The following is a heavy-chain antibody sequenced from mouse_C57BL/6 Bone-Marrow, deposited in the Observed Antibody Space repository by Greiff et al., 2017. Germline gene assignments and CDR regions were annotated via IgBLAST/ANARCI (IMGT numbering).Heavy chain of an antibody. CDR2: IHPTSGRT. V-gene: IGHV1-55*01. CDR3: ARSGPLGRSFDY. CDR1: GYTFTSSW. Sequence: VQLQQPGAELVKPGASVTMSCTASGYTFTSSWITWVKPRPGQGLEWIGDIHPTSGRTNYNEKFKSKAILTVDTSSNTAYMQLSSLTSEDSAVFYCARSGPLGRSFDYWGQGTTLTVSS. D-gene: IGHD4-1*01. J-gene: IGHJ2*01.